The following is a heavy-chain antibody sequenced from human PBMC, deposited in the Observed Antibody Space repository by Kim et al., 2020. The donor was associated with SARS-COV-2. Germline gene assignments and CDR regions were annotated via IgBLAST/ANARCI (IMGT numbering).Heavy chain of an antibody. D-gene: IGHD1-26*01. CDR2: ISYDGSNK. Sequence: GGSLRLSCAASGFTFSSYAMHWVRQAPGKGLEWVAVISYDGSNKYYADSVKGRFTISRDNSKNTLYLQMNSLRAEDTAVYYCARDPIVGANFDYWGQGTLVTVSS. CDR3: ARDPIVGANFDY. CDR1: GFTFSSYA. J-gene: IGHJ4*02. V-gene: IGHV3-30*04.